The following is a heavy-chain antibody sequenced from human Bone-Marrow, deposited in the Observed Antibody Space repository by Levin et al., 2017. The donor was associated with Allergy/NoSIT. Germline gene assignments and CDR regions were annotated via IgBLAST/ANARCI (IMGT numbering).Heavy chain of an antibody. D-gene: IGHD3-16*01. CDR1: GYPFTTFD. CDR2: MNPDNGNT. V-gene: IGHV1-8*01. CDR3: ARGRVAYGYIDAFDI. J-gene: IGHJ3*02. Sequence: ASVKVSCKASGYPFTTFDINWVRQATGQGLEWIGWMNPDNGNTGQARKFQDRVTLSRDSSIETVFMELSSLTSEDTAVYYCARGRVAYGYIDAFDILGQGTMVTVSS.